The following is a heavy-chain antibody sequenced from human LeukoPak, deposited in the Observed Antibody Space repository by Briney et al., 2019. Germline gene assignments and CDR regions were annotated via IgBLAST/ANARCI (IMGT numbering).Heavy chain of an antibody. V-gene: IGHV3-33*08. J-gene: IGHJ6*02. CDR3: ARVANITTFGMDV. Sequence: PGGSLRLSCAASGFTFSSYWMHWVRQAPGKGLEWVALIWFDGSKKYYADSVKGRFTISRDNSKNTLYLQMNSLRVEDTAVYYCARVANITTFGMDVWGQGTTAAVSS. CDR2: IWFDGSKK. D-gene: IGHD3-9*01. CDR1: GFTFSSYW.